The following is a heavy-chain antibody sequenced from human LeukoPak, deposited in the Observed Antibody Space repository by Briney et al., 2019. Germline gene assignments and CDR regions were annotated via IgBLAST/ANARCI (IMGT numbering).Heavy chain of an antibody. CDR3: ARAQRWRQFSEFDP. J-gene: IGHJ5*02. CDR2: IKQDGSEK. D-gene: IGHD5-24*01. Sequence: GGSLRLSCAASGFTFSSYWMSWVRQAPGKGLEWVANIKQDGSEKYYVDSVKGRFTISRDNAKNSLYLQMNSLRAEDTAVYYCARAQRWRQFSEFDPWGQGTLVTVSS. V-gene: IGHV3-7*01. CDR1: GFTFSSYW.